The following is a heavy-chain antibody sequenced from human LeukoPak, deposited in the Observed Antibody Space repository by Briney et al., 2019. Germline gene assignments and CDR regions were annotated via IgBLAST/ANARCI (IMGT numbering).Heavy chain of an antibody. CDR2: ISSSSSYI. CDR1: GFTFSSYS. Sequence: KPGGSLRLSCAASGFTFSSYSMNWVRQAPGKGLEWVSSISSSSSYIYYADSVKGRFTISRDNAKNSLYLQMNSLRAEDTAVYYCARVSGNDYSNYPSNYYYYMDVWGKGTTVTVSS. V-gene: IGHV3-21*01. CDR3: ARVSGNDYSNYPSNYYYYMDV. J-gene: IGHJ6*03. D-gene: IGHD4-11*01.